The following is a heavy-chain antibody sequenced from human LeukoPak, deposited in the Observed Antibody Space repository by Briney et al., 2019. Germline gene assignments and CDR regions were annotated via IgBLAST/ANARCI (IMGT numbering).Heavy chain of an antibody. CDR3: ARHPPDWNYLRGDANYYYYMDV. V-gene: IGHV4-59*01. CDR1: GGSISSYY. Sequence: SETLSLTCTVSGGSISSYYWSWIRQPPGKGLEWIGYIYYSGSTNYNPSLKSRVTISVDTSKNQFSLKLSSVTAADTAVYYCARHPPDWNYLRGDANYYYYMDVWGKGTTVTVSS. J-gene: IGHJ6*03. CDR2: IYYSGST. D-gene: IGHD1-7*01.